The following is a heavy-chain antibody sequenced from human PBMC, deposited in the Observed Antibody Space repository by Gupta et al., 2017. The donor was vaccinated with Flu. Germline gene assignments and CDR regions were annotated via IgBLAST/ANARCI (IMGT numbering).Heavy chain of an antibody. CDR2: ISSSGSTI. D-gene: IGHD6-13*01. CDR3: ARDNSSSWFGY. Sequence: IRQAPGKGLEWVSYISSSGSTIYYADSVKGRFTISRDNAKNSLYLQMNSLRAEDTAVYYCARDNSSSWFGYWGQGTLVTVFS. V-gene: IGHV3-11*01. J-gene: IGHJ4*02.